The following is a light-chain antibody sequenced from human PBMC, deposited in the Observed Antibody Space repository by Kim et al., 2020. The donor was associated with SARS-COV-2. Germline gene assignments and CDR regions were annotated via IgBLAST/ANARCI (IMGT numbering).Light chain of an antibody. J-gene: IGKJ1*01. CDR1: QTIGNK. Sequence: IQMTQSPSTLSASIGDRVTITCRASQTIGNKLAWYQQRLGKAPRLLIYDASTLRSGVPSRFSGTGSETEFTLTISSLQPDDFVIYYCQQYNDYSTFGQGTKVDIK. V-gene: IGKV1-5*01. CDR3: QQYNDYST. CDR2: DAS.